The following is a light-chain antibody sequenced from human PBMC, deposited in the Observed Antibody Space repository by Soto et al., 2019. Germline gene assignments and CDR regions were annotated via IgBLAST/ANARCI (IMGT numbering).Light chain of an antibody. Sequence: QSALTQPASVSGSPGQSITISCTGTSSDIGGYNFVSWFQQHPGKAPKLLIYEVSHRPSGVSNRFSGSKSDNTASLTISGLQAEDEADYYCSSYTSSSTLVVFGGGTKLTVL. CDR2: EVS. J-gene: IGLJ2*01. CDR3: SSYTSSSTLVV. CDR1: SSDIGGYNF. V-gene: IGLV2-14*01.